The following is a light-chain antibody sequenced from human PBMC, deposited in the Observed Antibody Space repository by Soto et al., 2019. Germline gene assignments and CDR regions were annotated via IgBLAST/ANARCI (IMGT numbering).Light chain of an antibody. CDR3: QQYYGFPLT. Sequence: DIQMTQSPSSLYASVGDTVRITCQASQGITHYLNWYQQKPGKAPRLLISAASTLEAGVPSQFTVCGSWTHFTFAISSLQPEDTAIYYCQQYYGFPLTFGPGTTVFIK. CDR2: AAS. V-gene: IGKV1-33*01. J-gene: IGKJ3*01. CDR1: QGITHY.